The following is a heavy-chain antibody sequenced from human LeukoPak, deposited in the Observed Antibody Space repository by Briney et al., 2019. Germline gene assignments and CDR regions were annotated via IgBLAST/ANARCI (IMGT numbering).Heavy chain of an antibody. D-gene: IGHD3-22*01. CDR3: ARDQSGYLEGYFDY. J-gene: IGHJ4*02. CDR1: GFTFSSYS. Sequence: GGSLRLSCAASGFTFSSYSMNWVRQAPGKGLEWVSAISGSGTYIYYADSVKGRFTISRDNAKNSLYLQMNSLRAEDTAVYYCARDQSGYLEGYFDYWGQGTLVTVSS. CDR2: ISGSGTYI. V-gene: IGHV3-21*01.